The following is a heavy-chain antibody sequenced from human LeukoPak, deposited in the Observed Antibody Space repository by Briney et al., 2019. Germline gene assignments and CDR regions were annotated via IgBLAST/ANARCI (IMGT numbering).Heavy chain of an antibody. J-gene: IGHJ4*02. CDR3: ARGPEVGNYVWGSYRSYYFDY. D-gene: IGHD3-16*02. CDR2: ISGSGGST. Sequence: PGGSLRLSCAASGFTFSSYAMSWVRQAPGKGLEWVSAISGSGGSTYYADSVKGRFTISRDNSKNTLYLQMNSLRAEDTAVYYCARGPEVGNYVWGSYRSYYFDYWGQGTLVTVSS. V-gene: IGHV3-23*01. CDR1: GFTFSSYA.